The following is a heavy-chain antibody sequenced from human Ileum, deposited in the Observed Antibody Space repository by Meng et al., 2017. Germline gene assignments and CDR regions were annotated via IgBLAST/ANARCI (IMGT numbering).Heavy chain of an antibody. CDR2: INHSGST. CDR3: ARGGGRYGPDFDY. J-gene: IGHJ4*02. V-gene: IGHV4-34*01. D-gene: IGHD3-16*01. CDR1: GGSFSRSY. Sequence: GQLQWWGARLLKPSEALSLTCAVYGGSFSRSYWRLIRQPPGKGLEWIGEINHSGSTNYNPSLKSRVTISVDTTKNQFSLKLSSVTAADTAVYYCARGGGRYGPDFDYWGQGTLVTVSS.